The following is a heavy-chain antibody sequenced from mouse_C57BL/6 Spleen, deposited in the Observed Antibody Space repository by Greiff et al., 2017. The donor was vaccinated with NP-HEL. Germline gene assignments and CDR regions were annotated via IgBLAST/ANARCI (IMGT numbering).Heavy chain of an antibody. CDR3: ASGTGTSFAY. Sequence: EVQRVESGGDLVKPGGSLKLSCAASGFTFSSYGMSWVRQTPDKRLEWVATISSGGSYTSYPDSVKGRFTISRDNAKNTLYLQRSSLKSEDTAMYYGASGTGTSFAYWGQGTLVTVSA. CDR2: ISSGGSYT. CDR1: GFTFSSYG. V-gene: IGHV5-6*01. J-gene: IGHJ3*01. D-gene: IGHD4-1*01.